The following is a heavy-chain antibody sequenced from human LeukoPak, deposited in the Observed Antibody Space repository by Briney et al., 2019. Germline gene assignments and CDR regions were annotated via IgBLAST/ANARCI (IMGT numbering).Heavy chain of an antibody. D-gene: IGHD2-2*01. V-gene: IGHV1-69*04. CDR3: ASPVVPAAVTPYYYYYGMDV. CDR2: IIPILGIA. CDR1: GGTFSSYA. J-gene: IGHJ6*02. Sequence: ASVKVSCKASGGTFSSYAISWVRQAPGQGLEWMGRIIPILGIANYAQKFQGRVTMTRDTSTSTVYMELSSLRSEDTAVYYCASPVVPAAVTPYYYYYGMDVWGQGTTVTVSS.